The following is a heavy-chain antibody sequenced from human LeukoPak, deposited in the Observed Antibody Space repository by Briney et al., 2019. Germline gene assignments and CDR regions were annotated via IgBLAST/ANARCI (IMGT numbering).Heavy chain of an antibody. CDR2: IYTSGST. V-gene: IGHV4-4*07. CDR1: GGSISSYY. J-gene: IGHJ4*02. D-gene: IGHD6-13*01. Sequence: SETLSLTCTVSGGSISSYYWSWIRQPAGKGLEWIGRIYTSGSTNYNPSLKSRVTMSVGASKNQFSLKLSSVTAADTAVYYCARDQVAGTMYYFDYWGQGTLVTVSS. CDR3: ARDQVAGTMYYFDY.